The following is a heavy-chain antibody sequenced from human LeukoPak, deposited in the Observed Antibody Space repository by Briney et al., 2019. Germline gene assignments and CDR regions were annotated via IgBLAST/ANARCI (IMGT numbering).Heavy chain of an antibody. CDR2: IKSKTDGGTT. Sequence: PGGSLRLSCAASGFTFSNAWMSWVRQAPGKGLEWVGRIKSKTDGGTTDYAAPVKGRLTISRDDSRNTLYVQMNSLKTEDTAVYYCTTGRRYYDFWSGYYLDYWGQGTLVTVSS. CDR3: TTGRRYYDFWSGYYLDY. V-gene: IGHV3-15*01. D-gene: IGHD3-3*01. J-gene: IGHJ4*02. CDR1: GFTFSNAW.